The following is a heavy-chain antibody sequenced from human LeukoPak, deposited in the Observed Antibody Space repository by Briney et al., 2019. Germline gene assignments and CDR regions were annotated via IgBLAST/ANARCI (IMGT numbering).Heavy chain of an antibody. V-gene: IGHV4-59*01. CDR3: ARASFSSGWYVH. Sequence: PSETLSLTCSVSGGSISRYYWSWIRKPPGKGLEWIGYIYYSGSTNYNPSLKSRVTISVDTSKNQFSLKLSSVTAADTAVYYCARASFSSGWYVHWGQGTLVTVSS. CDR2: IYYSGST. D-gene: IGHD6-25*01. CDR1: GGSISRYY. J-gene: IGHJ5*02.